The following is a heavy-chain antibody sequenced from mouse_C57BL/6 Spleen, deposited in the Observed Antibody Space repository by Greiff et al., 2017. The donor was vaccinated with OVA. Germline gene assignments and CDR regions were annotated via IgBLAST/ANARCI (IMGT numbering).Heavy chain of an antibody. CDR3: ARGRITTVVVPFDY. Sequence: EVQRVESGGGLVKPGGSLKLSCAASGFTFSDYGMHWVRQAPEKGLEWVAYISSGSSTIYYAYTVKGRFTISRDNAKNTLFLQMTSLRSEDTAMYYCARGRITTVVVPFDYWGQGTTLTVSS. CDR2: ISSGSSTI. CDR1: GFTFSDYG. V-gene: IGHV5-17*01. J-gene: IGHJ2*01. D-gene: IGHD1-1*01.